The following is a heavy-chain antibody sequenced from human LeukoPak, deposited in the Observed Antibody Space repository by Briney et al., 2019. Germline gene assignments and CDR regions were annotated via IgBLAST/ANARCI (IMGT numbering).Heavy chain of an antibody. CDR2: INSDGSTT. D-gene: IGHD1-1*01. CDR3: ARASWTQAYDY. CDR1: GFTFSSYW. V-gene: IGHV3-74*01. J-gene: IGHJ4*02. Sequence: PGGSLRLSCAASGFTFSSYWMHWVRQAPGKGLVWVSRINSDGSTTTYADSVKGRFTISRDNAKNTLYLQMNSLRAEDAALYYCARASWTQAYDYWGQGTLVTVSS.